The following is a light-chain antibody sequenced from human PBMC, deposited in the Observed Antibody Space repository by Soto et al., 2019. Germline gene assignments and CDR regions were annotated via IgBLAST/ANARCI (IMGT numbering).Light chain of an antibody. CDR3: QQYYSVPLT. CDR2: GAS. J-gene: IGKJ4*01. Sequence: DIQMTQSPSSLSASVGDRVTTTCQASQDIREFLNWYQQKPGKAPKLLINGASNLETGVPSRFSGSGSGTDFTFTISSLQPEDIATYYCQQYYSVPLTFGGGTKVETK. V-gene: IGKV1-33*01. CDR1: QDIREF.